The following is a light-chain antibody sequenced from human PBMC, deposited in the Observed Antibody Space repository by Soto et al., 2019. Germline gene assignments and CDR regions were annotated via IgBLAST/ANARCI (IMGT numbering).Light chain of an antibody. V-gene: IGKV3-20*01. CDR3: QQYGDALRT. CDR1: QGLXSH. Sequence: IGLTKSPGALSLSPGERSTLSCRASQGLXSHFGWYQPKPGQAPRLLXSHASTRATGSPDRLSGSGSATDFTLIISRLEPEDFAVYYSQQYGDALRTFGQGTKVDIK. J-gene: IGKJ1*01. CDR2: HAS.